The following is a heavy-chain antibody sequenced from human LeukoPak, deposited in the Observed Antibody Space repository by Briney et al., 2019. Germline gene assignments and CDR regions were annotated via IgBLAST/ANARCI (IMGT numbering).Heavy chain of an antibody. J-gene: IGHJ4*02. V-gene: IGHV4-4*02. CDR1: GGSISTTNW. Sequence: KPSGTLSLTCAVSGGSISTTNWWSWVRPPPGKGLEWIGDIFHSGSTNYNPSLKSRVTMSVDKSKNQFSLKLSSVTAADTAVYYCARGTLYGEYVFDYWGQGTLVTVSS. D-gene: IGHD4-17*01. CDR3: ARGTLYGEYVFDY. CDR2: IFHSGST.